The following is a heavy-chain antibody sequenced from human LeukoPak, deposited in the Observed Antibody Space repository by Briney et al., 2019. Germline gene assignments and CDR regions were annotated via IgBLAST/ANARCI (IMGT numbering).Heavy chain of an antibody. CDR2: IYTSGST. V-gene: IGHV4-61*02. J-gene: IGHJ3*02. D-gene: IGHD3-3*01. Sequence: TLSLTCTVSGGSISSGSYYWSWIRQPAGKGLEWIGRIYTSGSTNYNPSLKSRVTISVDTSKNQFSLKLSSVTAADTAVYYCARDPITIFGVVIVGGAFDIWGQGTMVTVSS. CDR3: ARDPITIFGVVIVGGAFDI. CDR1: GGSISSGSYY.